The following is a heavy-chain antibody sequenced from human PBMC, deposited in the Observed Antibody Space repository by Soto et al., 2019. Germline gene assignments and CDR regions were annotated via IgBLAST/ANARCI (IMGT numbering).Heavy chain of an antibody. Sequence: QVQLQESGPGLVKPSQTLSLTCTVSGGSITSGGYYCSWIRQHPGQGLEWIGYIYYSGSTYYNPSLKSRVTISVDTSKNQFSLKLSSVTAADTAVYYCARVGGINWFDPWGQGTLVTVSS. J-gene: IGHJ5*02. CDR3: ARVGGINWFDP. CDR2: IYYSGST. V-gene: IGHV4-31*03. D-gene: IGHD3-16*01. CDR1: GGSITSGGYY.